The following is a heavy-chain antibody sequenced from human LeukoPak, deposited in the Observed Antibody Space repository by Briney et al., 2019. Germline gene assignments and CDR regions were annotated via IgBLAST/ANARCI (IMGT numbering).Heavy chain of an antibody. D-gene: IGHD6-19*01. CDR3: AKGVSVAGSTFDY. Sequence: GGSLRLSCAASGFTFSSYAMSWVRQAPGNGLEWVSAISGSGGSTYYADSVKGRFTISRDNSKNTLYLQMNSLRAEDTAVYYCAKGVSVAGSTFDYWGQGTLVTVSS. J-gene: IGHJ4*02. CDR2: ISGSGGST. CDR1: GFTFSSYA. V-gene: IGHV3-23*01.